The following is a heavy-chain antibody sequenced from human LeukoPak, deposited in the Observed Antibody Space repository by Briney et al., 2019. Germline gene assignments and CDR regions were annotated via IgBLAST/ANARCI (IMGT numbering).Heavy chain of an antibody. CDR3: VGSDGSGYYPRTLDY. J-gene: IGHJ4*02. Sequence: ASVKVSCKASGYTFNSYGFSWVRQAPGQGLEWMGWISAYNGNRNYAQKLQGRVTMTTDTSTSTAYMELRSLRSDDTAVYYCVGSDGSGYYPRTLDYWGQGTLVTVSS. V-gene: IGHV1-18*01. D-gene: IGHD3-22*01. CDR2: ISAYNGNR. CDR1: GYTFNSYG.